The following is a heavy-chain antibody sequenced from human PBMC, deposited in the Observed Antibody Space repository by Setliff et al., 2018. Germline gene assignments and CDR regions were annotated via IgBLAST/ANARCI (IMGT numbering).Heavy chain of an antibody. Sequence: PGGSLRLSCTSSGFTFSTYWMSWVRQAPGKGLEWVANIKHDGSEKNYVDSVKGRFTISRDNAENSLYLQMNSLRAEDTAVYYCARDHIYRGGSWYDYFDSWGQGTLVTVSS. CDR3: ARDHIYRGGSWYDYFDS. D-gene: IGHD2-15*01. CDR2: IKHDGSEK. J-gene: IGHJ4*02. CDR1: GFTFSTYW. V-gene: IGHV3-7*01.